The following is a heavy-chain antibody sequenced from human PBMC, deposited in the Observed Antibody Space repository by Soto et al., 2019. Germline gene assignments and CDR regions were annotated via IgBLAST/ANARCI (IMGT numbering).Heavy chain of an antibody. CDR2: IIPIFGTA. Sequence: SVKVSCKASGGTFSSYAISWVRQAPGQGLEWMGGIIPIFGTANYAQKFQGRVTITADKSASTAYMELSSLRSEDTAVYYCASGGYSSSYSYWGQGTLVTVSS. D-gene: IGHD6-13*01. J-gene: IGHJ4*02. V-gene: IGHV1-69*06. CDR3: ASGGYSSSYSY. CDR1: GGTFSSYA.